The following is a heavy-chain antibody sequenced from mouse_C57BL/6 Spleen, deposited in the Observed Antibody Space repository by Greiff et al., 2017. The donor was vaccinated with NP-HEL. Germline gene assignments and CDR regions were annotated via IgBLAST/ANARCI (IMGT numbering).Heavy chain of an antibody. CDR2: IWWDDDK. CDR1: GFSLSTFGMG. CDR3: ARGDYYGSSYHGYFDV. J-gene: IGHJ1*03. V-gene: IGHV8-8*01. D-gene: IGHD1-1*01. Sequence: QVTLKVSGPGILQPSQTLSLTCSFSGFSLSTFGMGVGWIRQPSGKGLEWLAHIWWDDDKYYNPALKSRLTISKDTSKNQVFLKIANVDTADTATYYCARGDYYGSSYHGYFDVWGTGTTVTVSS.